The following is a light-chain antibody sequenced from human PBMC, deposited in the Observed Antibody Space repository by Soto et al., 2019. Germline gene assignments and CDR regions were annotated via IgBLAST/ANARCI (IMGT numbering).Light chain of an antibody. Sequence: DIQMTQSPSTLSASVGDRVTITCRASQSISSWLAWYQQKPGKAPKRLIYSASGLETGVPSRFSGTGSGTEFTLTISSLQPEDFATYYCQQHASYPRDFGQGTKV. CDR3: QQHASYPRD. J-gene: IGKJ1*01. CDR2: SAS. CDR1: QSISSW. V-gene: IGKV1-5*01.